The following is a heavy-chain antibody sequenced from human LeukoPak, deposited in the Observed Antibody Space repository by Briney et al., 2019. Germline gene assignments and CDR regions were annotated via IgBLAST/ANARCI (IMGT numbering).Heavy chain of an antibody. CDR1: GFTFSIYG. CDR2: IWFDGTKK. V-gene: IGHV3-33*01. Sequence: GRSLRLSCAAPGFTFSIYGMHWVRQAPGKGLEWVALIWFDGTKKYYADSVKGRFTISRDNSKNTLYLQMNSLRAEDTAVYYCAREEATTVRGVGDYWGQGTLVTVSS. D-gene: IGHD3-10*01. J-gene: IGHJ4*02. CDR3: AREEATTVRGVGDY.